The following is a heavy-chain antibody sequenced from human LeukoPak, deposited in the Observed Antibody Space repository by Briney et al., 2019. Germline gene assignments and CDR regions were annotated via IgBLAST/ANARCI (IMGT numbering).Heavy chain of an antibody. CDR3: ARNLVISLTQLTNWFDP. V-gene: IGHV1-69*05. D-gene: IGHD6-6*01. Sequence: SVKVSCKASGGTFSSYAISWVRQAPGQGLEWMGGIIPIFGTANYAQKFQGRVTITTDESTSTAYMELSSLRSEDTAVYYCARNLVISLTQLTNWFDPWGREPWSPSPQ. J-gene: IGHJ5*02. CDR1: GGTFSSYA. CDR2: IIPIFGTA.